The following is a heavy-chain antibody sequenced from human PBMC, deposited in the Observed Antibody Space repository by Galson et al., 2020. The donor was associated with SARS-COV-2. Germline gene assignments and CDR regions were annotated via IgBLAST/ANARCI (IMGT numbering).Heavy chain of an antibody. V-gene: IGHV3-23*01. CDR3: AKAYTVVTPRGYFDY. J-gene: IGHJ4*02. D-gene: IGHD2-21*02. Sequence: PGGSLRLSCAASGFTFSIYAMSWVRQAPGKGLEWVSGINSSGGSTYYADSVKGRFTISRDNSKNTLFLQMSSLRAEDTAVYYCAKAYTVVTPRGYFDYWGQGTLVTVSS. CDR1: GFTFSIYA. CDR2: INSSGGST.